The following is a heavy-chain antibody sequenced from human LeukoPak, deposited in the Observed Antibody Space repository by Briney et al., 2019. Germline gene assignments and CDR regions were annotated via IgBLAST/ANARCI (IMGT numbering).Heavy chain of an antibody. CDR2: IFHTGRT. Sequence: SETLSLTCVVSGGSISDTNYWSWVRQSPGKGLEWIGEIFHTGRTNSNPSLKSRATLSVDKSKNQFSLKMNSVTAADTAMYYCARANFDTLTGWGHFDSWGQGTLVTVSS. CDR3: ARANFDTLTGWGHFDS. D-gene: IGHD3-9*01. V-gene: IGHV4-4*02. CDR1: GGSISDTNY. J-gene: IGHJ4*02.